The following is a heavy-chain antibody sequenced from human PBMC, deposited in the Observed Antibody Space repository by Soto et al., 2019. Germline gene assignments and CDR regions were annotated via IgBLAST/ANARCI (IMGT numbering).Heavy chain of an antibody. CDR2: LYWNDDN. V-gene: IGHV2-5*01. Sequence: QITLKESGPTLVKPTQTLTLTCTFSGFSLSTTAVAVGWIRQPPGKPLEWLALLYWNDDNHYSPSLRSRLTLTKDTSKNQVVLTMTNMDPVDTATYYCEHGSGWLFDYWSPGTLVTVSS. J-gene: IGHJ4*02. CDR3: EHGSGWLFDY. CDR1: GFSLSTTAVA. D-gene: IGHD6-19*01.